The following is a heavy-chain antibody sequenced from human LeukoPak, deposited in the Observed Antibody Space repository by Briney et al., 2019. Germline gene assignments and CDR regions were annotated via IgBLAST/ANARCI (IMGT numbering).Heavy chain of an antibody. CDR1: GYTFTGYY. Sequence: ASVKVSCKASGYTFTGYYMHWVRQAPGQGLEWMGRINPNSGGTNYAQKFQGRVTMTRDTSISTAYMELSRLRSDDTAVYYCARDLVDYGDYGCFDYWGQGTLVTVSS. D-gene: IGHD4-17*01. CDR2: INPNSGGT. V-gene: IGHV1-2*06. CDR3: ARDLVDYGDYGCFDY. J-gene: IGHJ4*02.